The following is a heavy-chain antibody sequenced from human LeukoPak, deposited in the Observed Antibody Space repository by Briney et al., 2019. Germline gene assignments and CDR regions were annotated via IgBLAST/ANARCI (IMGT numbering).Heavy chain of an antibody. CDR1: GFTFSTYA. D-gene: IGHD4-23*01. CDR3: AKDVYGDYGGLDY. Sequence: SGGSLRLACAASGFTFSTYALSWVPQAPGKGLEWVSRIRGSDGSTYYADSVKGRFAISRDNSKNTLYLQMNSLSAEDTAVYYCAKDVYGDYGGLDYWGQGTLVTVSS. J-gene: IGHJ4*02. V-gene: IGHV3-23*01. CDR2: IRGSDGST.